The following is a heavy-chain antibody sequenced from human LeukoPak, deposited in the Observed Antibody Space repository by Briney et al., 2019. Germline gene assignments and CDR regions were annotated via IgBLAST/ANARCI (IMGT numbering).Heavy chain of an antibody. Sequence: ASVKVSCKASGYTFTSYFMHWVRQAPGPGLEWMGIINPSGGSTSYAQKFQGRVTLTMDTSTSTVYMELSSLRSEDKALYYCAIPYYYDSGSYSDYWGQGTLVTVSS. V-gene: IGHV1-46*01. CDR2: INPSGGST. J-gene: IGHJ4*02. CDR1: GYTFTSYF. CDR3: AIPYYYDSGSYSDY. D-gene: IGHD3-10*01.